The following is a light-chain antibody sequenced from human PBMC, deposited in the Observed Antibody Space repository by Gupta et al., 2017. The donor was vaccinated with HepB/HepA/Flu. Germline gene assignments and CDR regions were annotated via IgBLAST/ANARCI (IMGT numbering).Light chain of an antibody. Sequence: DIQMTQSPSSLSASVGDRVTITCRASQSISSYLNWYQQKPGKAPKLLIYAAFSLQSGVPSRFSGSGSGTDFTLTISSLQPEDFATYYCQQSYSTATRTFGQGTKVEIK. V-gene: IGKV1-39*01. CDR1: QSISSY. J-gene: IGKJ1*01. CDR3: QQSYSTATRT. CDR2: AAF.